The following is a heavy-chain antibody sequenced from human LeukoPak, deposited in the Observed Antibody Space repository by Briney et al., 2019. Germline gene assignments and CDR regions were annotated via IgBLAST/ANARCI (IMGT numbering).Heavy chain of an antibody. CDR1: GDSITTSSYY. J-gene: IGHJ5*02. Sequence: SETLSLTCTVSGDSITTSSYYWGWIRQPPGKGLEWIGNIYYSGSTYYNPSLKSRVTISVDTSKNQFSLKLSSVTAADTAVYYCARGPDCGGDCDWFDPWGQGTLVTVSS. CDR3: ARGPDCGGDCDWFDP. V-gene: IGHV4-39*07. D-gene: IGHD2-21*02. CDR2: IYYSGST.